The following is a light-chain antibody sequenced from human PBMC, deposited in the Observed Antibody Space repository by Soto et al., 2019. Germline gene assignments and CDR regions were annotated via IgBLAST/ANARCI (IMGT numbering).Light chain of an antibody. CDR1: QSISNN. Sequence: DIQMTQSPSSLSASVGDRVTITCRASQSISNNLNWYQQKPGKAPKLLINGVSSLQSGVPSRFTGTGSATDFTLSISSLQPEDFATYYCQQTYRTPGTFGQGTKVEIK. V-gene: IGKV1-39*01. J-gene: IGKJ1*01. CDR3: QQTYRTPGT. CDR2: GVS.